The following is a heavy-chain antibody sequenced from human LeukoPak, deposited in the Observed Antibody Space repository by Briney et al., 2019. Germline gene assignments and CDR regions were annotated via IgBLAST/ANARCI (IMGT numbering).Heavy chain of an antibody. CDR2: TYYMSRWYN. CDR3: ARVEVAVAVYDY. V-gene: IGHV6-1*01. CDR1: GDSVSSNSPA. Sequence: SQTLSLTCAISGDSVSSNSPALNWIRQSPSRGLEWLGRTYYMSRWYNDYAVSVKSRIAIVPDTSKIQFSLQLNSVTPEDTAVYYCARVEVAVAVYDYWGQGTLVTVSS. J-gene: IGHJ4*02. D-gene: IGHD6-19*01.